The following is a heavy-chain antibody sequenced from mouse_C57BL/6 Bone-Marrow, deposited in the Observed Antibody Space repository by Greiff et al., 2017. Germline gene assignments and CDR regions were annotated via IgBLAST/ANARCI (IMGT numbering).Heavy chain of an antibody. V-gene: IGHV2-6-1*01. D-gene: IGHD1-1*01. CDR3: ARHRGENYGSSFYAMDY. CDR2: IWSDGST. J-gene: IGHJ4*01. CDR1: GFSLTSYG. Sequence: QVQLQQSGPGLVAPSQSLSITCTASGFSLTSYGVHWVRQPPGKGLEWLVVIWSDGSTTYNSAPKSRLSTNKDNSKGQVFLKKNSLQTDDTAMYYCARHRGENYGSSFYAMDYWGQGTSVTVSS.